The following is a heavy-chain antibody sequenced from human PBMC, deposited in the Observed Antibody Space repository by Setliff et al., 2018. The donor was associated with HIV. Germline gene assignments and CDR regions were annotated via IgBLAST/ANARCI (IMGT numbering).Heavy chain of an antibody. CDR1: GYTFVDFY. Sequence: ASVKVSCKASGYTFVDFYIHWVRQAPGQGLEWMGRINPKNGVADYLKKFQDRVIMTRDTSTNTAHMELIRPRPEDTAIYYCARAHDSVAMTRNRFDHWGQGTLVTVSS. J-gene: IGHJ5*02. CDR3: ARAHDSVAMTRNRFDH. V-gene: IGHV1-2*06. D-gene: IGHD5-12*01. CDR2: INPKNGVA.